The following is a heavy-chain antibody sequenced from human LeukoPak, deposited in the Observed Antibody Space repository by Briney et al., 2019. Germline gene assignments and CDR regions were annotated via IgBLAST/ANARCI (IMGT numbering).Heavy chain of an antibody. CDR3: VKGGISMIVVDFDY. Sequence: GGSLRLSCAASGFTFSSFAMHWVRQAPGKGLEYVSAITPNGGSTYYANSVKGRFTISRDNSKSTLYLQMSSLRAEDTAVYYCVKGGISMIVVDFDYWGQGTLVTVSS. CDR2: ITPNGGST. CDR1: GFTFSSFA. V-gene: IGHV3-64*01. J-gene: IGHJ4*02. D-gene: IGHD3-22*01.